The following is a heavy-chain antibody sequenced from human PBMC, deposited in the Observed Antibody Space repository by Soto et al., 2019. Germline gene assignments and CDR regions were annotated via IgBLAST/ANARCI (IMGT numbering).Heavy chain of an antibody. CDR1: GDSVSSNSAA. CDR3: ARDQGFTGSFQNAFDS. CDR2: TYYRFKWYN. V-gene: IGHV6-1*01. D-gene: IGHD4-4*01. Sequence: SQTLSLTCAISGDSVSSNSAAWNWIRQSPSRGLEWLGRTYYRFKWYNDYAVSVKSRITINPVTSKNQFSLQLNSVTPEDTAVYFCARDQGFTGSFQNAFDSWGQGTMVTV. J-gene: IGHJ3*02.